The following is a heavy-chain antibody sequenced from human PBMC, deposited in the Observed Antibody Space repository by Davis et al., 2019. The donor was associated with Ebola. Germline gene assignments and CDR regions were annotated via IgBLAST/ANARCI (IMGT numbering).Heavy chain of an antibody. CDR2: IIPIFGTA. J-gene: IGHJ6*02. Sequence: SVKVSCKASGGTFSSYAISWVRQAPGQGLEWMGGIIPIFGTANYAQKFQGRVTITADESTSTAYMELSSLRSEDTAVYYCASGPSKGSSWYQHYYYHGMDVWGQGTTVTVSS. D-gene: IGHD6-13*01. CDR3: ASGPSKGSSWYQHYYYHGMDV. CDR1: GGTFSSYA. V-gene: IGHV1-69*13.